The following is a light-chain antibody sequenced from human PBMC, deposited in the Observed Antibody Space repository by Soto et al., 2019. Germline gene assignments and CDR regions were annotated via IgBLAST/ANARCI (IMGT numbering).Light chain of an antibody. CDR2: TAS. Sequence: MTQSPSLLSASIGARHAITCRASQTVNICLDSYHQTPDTAPKPLIYTASSLQGGVPPRFSGNGSGTLFTHTLSSLYTEASGIYYCQQSYSRAYPFGQGTKV. CDR3: QQSYSRAYP. J-gene: IGKJ2*01. CDR1: QTVNIC. V-gene: IGKV1-39*01.